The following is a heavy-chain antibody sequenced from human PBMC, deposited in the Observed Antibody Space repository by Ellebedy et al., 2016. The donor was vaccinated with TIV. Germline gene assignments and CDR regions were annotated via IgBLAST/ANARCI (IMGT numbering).Heavy chain of an antibody. V-gene: IGHV3-33*06. CDR2: IWYDGSNK. D-gene: IGHD4-17*01. CDR3: AKGTYGDYVWSGNRFDP. Sequence: GGSLRLXXAASGFSFSSSWMNWVRQAPGKGLEWVAVIWYDGSNKYYADSVKGRFSISRDNYHNMLYLQMNSLRAEDTAVYYCAKGTYGDYVWSGNRFDPWGQGTLVTVSS. CDR1: GFSFSSSW. J-gene: IGHJ5*02.